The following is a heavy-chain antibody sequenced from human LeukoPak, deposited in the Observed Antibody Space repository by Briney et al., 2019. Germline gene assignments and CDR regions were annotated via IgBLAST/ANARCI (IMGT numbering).Heavy chain of an antibody. CDR2: ISAYNGNT. CDR1: GYTFTSYG. D-gene: IGHD6-6*01. CDR3: ARTLAQWGYSSSSRWFDP. J-gene: IGHJ5*02. V-gene: IGHV1-18*01. Sequence: ASVKVSCKASGYTFTSYGISWVRQAPGQGLEWMGWISAYNGNTNYAQKLQGRVTMTTDTSTSTAYMELRSLRSDDTAVYYCARTLAQWGYSSSSRWFDPWGQGTLVTVSS.